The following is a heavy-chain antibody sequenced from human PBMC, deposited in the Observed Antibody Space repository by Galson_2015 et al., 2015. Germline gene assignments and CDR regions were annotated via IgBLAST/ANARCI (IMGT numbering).Heavy chain of an antibody. D-gene: IGHD2-21*01. J-gene: IGHJ2*01. V-gene: IGHV3-74*01. CDR3: TKGAYCGGNCYWYFDL. Sequence: SLRLSCAASGFTFGSYWMHWVRQAPGKGLVWVSRINSDGSSTSYADSVTGRFTVSRDNAKNTLYLQMNSLRAEDTAVYYCTKGAYCGGNCYWYFDLRGRGTLVTVSS. CDR2: INSDGSST. CDR1: GFTFGSYW.